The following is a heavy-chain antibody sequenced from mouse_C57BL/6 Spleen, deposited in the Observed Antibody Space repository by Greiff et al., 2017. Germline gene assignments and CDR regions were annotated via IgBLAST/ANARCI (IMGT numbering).Heavy chain of an antibody. V-gene: IGHV1-55*01. J-gene: IGHJ4*01. CDR2: IYPGSGST. CDR1: GYTFTSYW. CDR3: AREGLENYAMDY. Sequence: QVQLQQLGAELVKPGASVKMSCKASGYTFTSYWITGVKQRPDQGLEWIGDIYPGSGSTNYNEKFKGKATLTVDTSSSTAYMQLSSLTSEDSAVYYCAREGLENYAMDYWGQGTSVTVSS.